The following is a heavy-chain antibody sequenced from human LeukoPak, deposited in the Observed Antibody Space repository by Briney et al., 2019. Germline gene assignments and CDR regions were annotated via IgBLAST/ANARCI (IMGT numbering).Heavy chain of an antibody. Sequence: SETLSLTCAVFGGSISSGSYSWSWIRQPPGKGLEWIGYMYYSGSTYYNPSLKSRVTISVDTSKNQFSLKLSSVTAADTAVYYCARMALGGSGTYYSYNWFDPWGQGTLVTVSS. CDR2: MYYSGST. D-gene: IGHD3-10*01. CDR1: GGSISSGSYS. J-gene: IGHJ5*02. CDR3: ARMALGGSGTYYSYNWFDP. V-gene: IGHV4-61*01.